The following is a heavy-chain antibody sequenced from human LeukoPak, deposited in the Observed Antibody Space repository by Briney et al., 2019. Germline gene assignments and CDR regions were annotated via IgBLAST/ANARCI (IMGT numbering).Heavy chain of an antibody. CDR3: TTDLQQRTILLWFGGDLPLDV. CDR1: GFTFSNAW. CDR2: IQSKTDDGTT. D-gene: IGHD3-10*01. V-gene: IGHV3-15*01. J-gene: IGHJ6*04. Sequence: GGSLRLSCAASGFTFSNAWMSWVRQAPGKGLEWVGRIQSKTDDGTTDYAAAAKARFTISRDDSKNTLYLQMNSLKTEDTAVYYCTTDLQQRTILLWFGGDLPLDVWGKGTTVTVSS.